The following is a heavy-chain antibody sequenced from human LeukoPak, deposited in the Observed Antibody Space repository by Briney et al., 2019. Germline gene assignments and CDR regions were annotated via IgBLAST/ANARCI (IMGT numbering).Heavy chain of an antibody. D-gene: IGHD6-19*01. CDR1: GVPFIVFE. V-gene: IGHV3-48*03. Sequence: GGSLRLSCAVSGVPFIVFEMNWVRQAPGKGLEWVSNIGSSGTTRYYADSVKGRFSISIDNAKNSLYLQMNSLRVEDTGVYYCALLAVASDFDYWGQGALVTVSS. CDR2: IGSSGTTR. J-gene: IGHJ4*02. CDR3: ALLAVASDFDY.